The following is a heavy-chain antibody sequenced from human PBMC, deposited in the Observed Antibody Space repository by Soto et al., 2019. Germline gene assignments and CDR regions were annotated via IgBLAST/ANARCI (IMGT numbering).Heavy chain of an antibody. J-gene: IGHJ4*02. CDR2: ISGGIGST. D-gene: IGHD3-10*01. V-gene: IGHV3-23*01. CDR3: AKLRGRGIFEH. Sequence: EVQLLESGGGLIQPGRSLRLSCAASGFSFGVYAMSWVRQAPGKGLEWVATISGGIGSTYYADAVKGRFTISRDISRSTLNLQMNSLRVEDTALYYCAKLRGRGIFEHWGQGTMVTISS. CDR1: GFSFGVYA.